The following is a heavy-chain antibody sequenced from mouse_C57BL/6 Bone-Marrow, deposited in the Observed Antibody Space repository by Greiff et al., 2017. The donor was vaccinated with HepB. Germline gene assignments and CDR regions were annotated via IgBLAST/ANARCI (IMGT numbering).Heavy chain of an antibody. CDR1: GYTFTSYD. D-gene: IGHD1-1*01. V-gene: IGHV1-85*01. CDR2: IYPRDGST. Sequence: QVQLQQSGPELVKPGASVKLSCKASGYTFTSYDINWVKQRPGQGLEWIGWIYPRDGSTKYNEKFKGTATLTVDTSSSTAYMERHSLTSEDSAVYFCARLTTVVATDFDYWGQGTTLTVSS. CDR3: ARLTTVVATDFDY. J-gene: IGHJ2*01.